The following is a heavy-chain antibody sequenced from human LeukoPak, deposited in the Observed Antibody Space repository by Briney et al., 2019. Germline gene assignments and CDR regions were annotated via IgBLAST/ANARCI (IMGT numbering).Heavy chain of an antibody. Sequence: GGSLRLSCAASGFTFSSYSVNWVRQAPGKGLEWVSSISSSSSYIYYADSVKGRFTISRDNAKNSLYLQMNSLRAEDTAVYYCARDRGGGVYYFDYWGQGTLVTVSS. D-gene: IGHD6-13*01. CDR3: ARDRGGGVYYFDY. CDR2: ISSSSSYI. V-gene: IGHV3-21*01. J-gene: IGHJ4*02. CDR1: GFTFSSYS.